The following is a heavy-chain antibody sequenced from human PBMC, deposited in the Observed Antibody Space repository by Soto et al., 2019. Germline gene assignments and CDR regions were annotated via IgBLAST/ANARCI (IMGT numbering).Heavy chain of an antibody. D-gene: IGHD3-22*01. CDR2: MSGDGRT. CDR1: GLTFSVSV. Sequence: HGGSMRLSCVGSGLTFSVSVVAWARQAPGKGLEWLSVMSGDGRTRYALSVTGRFTISRDNSKNTLYLQMRSLRAEDAAAYYCVKWHTSNFDSLPFTGFDFWGQGTQVTVHS. CDR3: VKWHTSNFDSLPFTGFDF. V-gene: IGHV3-23*01. J-gene: IGHJ4*02.